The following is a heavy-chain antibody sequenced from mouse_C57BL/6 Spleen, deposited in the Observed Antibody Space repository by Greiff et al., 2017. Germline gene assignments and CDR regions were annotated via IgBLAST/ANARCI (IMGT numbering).Heavy chain of an antibody. J-gene: IGHJ2*01. CDR2: IYPRSGNT. Sequence: VQLQQSGAELARPGASVKLSCKASGYTFTSYGISWVKQRTGQGLEWIGEIYPRSGNTYNNETFKGKATLTADQSSSTAYMELRSLTSEDSAVYFCARIYYGNYFDYWGQGTTLTVSS. V-gene: IGHV1-81*01. CDR1: GYTFTSYG. CDR3: ARIYYGNYFDY. D-gene: IGHD2-1*01.